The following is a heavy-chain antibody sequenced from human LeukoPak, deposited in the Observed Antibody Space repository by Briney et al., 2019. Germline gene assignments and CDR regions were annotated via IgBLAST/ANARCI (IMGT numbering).Heavy chain of an antibody. Sequence: GGSLRLSCAASGFTFSSYWMSWVRQAPGKGLEWVANIKHDGSERYYVDSVKGRFTISRDNAKNSLYLQMNSLRAEDTAVYYCARPHSGYDFQGLCYWGQGTLVTVSS. J-gene: IGHJ4*02. V-gene: IGHV3-7*05. CDR2: IKHDGSER. CDR1: GFTFSSYW. CDR3: ARPHSGYDFQGLCY. D-gene: IGHD5-12*01.